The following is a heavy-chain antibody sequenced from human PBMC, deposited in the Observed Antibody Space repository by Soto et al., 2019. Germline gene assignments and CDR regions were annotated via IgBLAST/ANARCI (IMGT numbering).Heavy chain of an antibody. CDR2: ISGSGGST. J-gene: IGHJ4*02. Sequence: PGGSLRLSCAASGFTFSSYAMSWVRQAPGKGLEWVSAISGSGGSTYYADSVKGRFTISRDNSKNTLYLQMNSLRAEDTAVYYCAKDLRVRDVVLMVYARVDVLSNPLDYWGQGTLVTVSS. CDR3: AKDLRVRDVVLMVYARVDVLSNPLDY. CDR1: GFTFSSYA. V-gene: IGHV3-23*01. D-gene: IGHD2-8*01.